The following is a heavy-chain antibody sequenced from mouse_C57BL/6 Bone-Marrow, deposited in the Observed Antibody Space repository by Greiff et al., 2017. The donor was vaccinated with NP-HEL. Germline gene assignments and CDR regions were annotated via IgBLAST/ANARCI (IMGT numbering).Heavy chain of an antibody. V-gene: IGHV5-17*01. CDR3: DRDAYDYGGEGDY. CDR2: ISSGSSTI. D-gene: IGHD2-4*01. CDR1: AFTFSAYG. J-gene: IGHJ2*01. Sequence: EVKVVESGGGLVQPGGSLKLSCAASAFTFSAYGPPWVRQAPEKGLEWVAYISSGSSTIYYADTVKGRFTISRDNAKNTLFLQMTSLRSEDTARSGGDRDAYDYGGEGDYWGLGANLTVS.